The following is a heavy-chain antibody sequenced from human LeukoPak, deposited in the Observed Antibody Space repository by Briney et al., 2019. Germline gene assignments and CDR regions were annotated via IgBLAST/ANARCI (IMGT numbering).Heavy chain of an antibody. CDR2: MNPNGGNT. CDR1: GYTFTSYD. D-gene: IGHD3-10*01. Sequence: ASVKVSCKASGYTFTSYDINWVRQATGQGLEWMGWMNPNGGNTGYAQKFQGRVTMTRSTSISTAYMELSSLRSEDTAVYYCARLPHYYGSGSYDYWGQGTLVTVSS. J-gene: IGHJ4*02. CDR3: ARLPHYYGSGSYDY. V-gene: IGHV1-8*01.